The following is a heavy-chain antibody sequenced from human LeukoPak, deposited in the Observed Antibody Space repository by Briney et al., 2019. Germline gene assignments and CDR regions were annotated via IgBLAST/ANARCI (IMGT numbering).Heavy chain of an antibody. CDR2: ISGSGGST. Sequence: GGSLRLSCAASGFTFSSYAMSWVRQAPGKGLEWVSAISGSGGSTYYADSVKGRFTISRDNSKNTLYLQMNSLRAEDTAVYYCARGAYSSSWSFMDVWGQGTTVTVSS. J-gene: IGHJ6*02. D-gene: IGHD6-13*01. CDR3: ARGAYSSSWSFMDV. CDR1: GFTFSSYA. V-gene: IGHV3-23*01.